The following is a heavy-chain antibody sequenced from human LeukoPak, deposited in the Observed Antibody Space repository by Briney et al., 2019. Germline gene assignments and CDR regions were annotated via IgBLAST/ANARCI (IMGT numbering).Heavy chain of an antibody. CDR2: IYYSGST. V-gene: IGHV4-59*01. D-gene: IGHD3-10*01. CDR1: GGSISSYY. CDR3: ARALGYGSGSSNWFDP. J-gene: IGHJ5*02. Sequence: PSETLSLTCTVSGGSISSYYWSWIRQPPGKGLEWIGYIYYSGSTNYNPSLKSQVTISVDTSKNQFSLKLSSVTAADTAVYYCARALGYGSGSSNWFDPWGQGTLVTVSS.